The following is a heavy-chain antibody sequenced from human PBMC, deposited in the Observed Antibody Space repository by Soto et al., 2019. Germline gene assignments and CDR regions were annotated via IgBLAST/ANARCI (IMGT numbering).Heavy chain of an antibody. CDR2: ISYDGGNK. CDR3: AKDLESGYSYASYGMDV. D-gene: IGHD5-18*01. J-gene: IGHJ6*02. CDR1: GFIFSSYG. Sequence: PGGSLRLSCAASGFIFSSYGMHWVRQAPGKGLEWVAVISYDGGNKFYADAVKGRFTISRDNSKNTLYLQMNSLRAEDTAVYYCAKDLESGYSYASYGMDVWGQGTTVTVSS. V-gene: IGHV3-30*18.